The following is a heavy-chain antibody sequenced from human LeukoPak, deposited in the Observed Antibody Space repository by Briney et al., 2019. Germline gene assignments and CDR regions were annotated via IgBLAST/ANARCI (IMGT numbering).Heavy chain of an antibody. CDR2: IIPIFGTA. V-gene: IGHV1-69*13. Sequence: SVKVSCKASGYTFTSYYMHWVRQAPGQGLEWMGVIIPIFGTANYAQKFQGRVTITADESTSTAYMELSSLRSEDTAVYYCARGGPQYYYDSSGYYSLDYWGQGTLVTVSS. CDR1: GYTFTSYY. J-gene: IGHJ4*02. CDR3: ARGGPQYYYDSSGYYSLDY. D-gene: IGHD3-22*01.